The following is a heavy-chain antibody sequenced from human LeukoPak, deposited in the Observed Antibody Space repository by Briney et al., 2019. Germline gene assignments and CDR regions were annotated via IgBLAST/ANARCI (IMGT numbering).Heavy chain of an antibody. V-gene: IGHV1-69*06. D-gene: IGHD5-12*01. CDR3: VRDNSVGDSAWWFDP. CDR2: IIPIFGTA. CDR1: GGTFSSYA. Sequence: SVKVSCKASGGTFSSYAISWVRQAPGQGLEWMGGIIPIFGTANYAQKFQGRVTITADKSTSTAYMELRSLRSDDTAVYYCVRDNSVGDSAWWFDPWGQGTLVTVSS. J-gene: IGHJ5*02.